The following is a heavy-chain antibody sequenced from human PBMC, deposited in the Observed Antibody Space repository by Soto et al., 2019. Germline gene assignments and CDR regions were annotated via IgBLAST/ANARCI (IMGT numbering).Heavy chain of an antibody. D-gene: IGHD2-2*01. J-gene: IGHJ5*01. V-gene: IGHV4-4*02. CDR2: IYHSGST. CDR1: GGSISSSKW. CDR3: ACSTVRVPLCWFDS. Sequence: SETLSLTCAVSGGSISSSKWWCCVRQPPRKGLEWIWEIYHSGSTNYNPSLKSRVTISVDNSKNQFSLKLSYVTAEDTAVYYGACSTVRVPLCWFDSWGQGTLVTVSS.